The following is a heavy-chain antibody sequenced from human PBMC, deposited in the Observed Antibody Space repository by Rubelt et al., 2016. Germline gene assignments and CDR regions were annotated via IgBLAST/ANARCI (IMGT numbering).Heavy chain of an antibody. CDR1: TFSSYA. D-gene: IGHD3-22*01. J-gene: IGHJ3*02. CDR2: INPGNGSP. CDR3: ARPHAARAITMIVVVITTVNAFDI. Sequence: TFSSYAISWVRQAPGQGLEWMGWINPGNGSPSYAKKFQGRFTMTRDMSTTTAYTDLSSLTSEDMAVYYYARPHAARAITMIVVVITTVNAFDIWGQGTMVTVSS. V-gene: IGHV1-38-4*01.